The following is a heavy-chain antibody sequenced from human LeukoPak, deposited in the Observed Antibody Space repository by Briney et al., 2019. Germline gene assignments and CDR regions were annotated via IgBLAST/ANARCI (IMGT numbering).Heavy chain of an antibody. CDR3: ASGYVGSAPFES. J-gene: IGHJ4*02. CDR1: GVYISSYY. CDR2: IYISGST. D-gene: IGHD3-22*01. Sequence: SETLSLTCTVSGVYISSYYWSWIRQPAGKGLEWIGRIYISGSTKYNPSLKSRVTLSVDKSKSQFSLRLSSVTAADTAVYYCASGYVGSAPFESWGQGTLVTVSS. V-gene: IGHV4-4*07.